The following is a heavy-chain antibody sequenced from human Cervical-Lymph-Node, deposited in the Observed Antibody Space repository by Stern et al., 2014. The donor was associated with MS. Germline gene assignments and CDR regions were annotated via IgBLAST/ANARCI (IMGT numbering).Heavy chain of an antibody. CDR3: ARTTYTYGSLDYYYGMDV. Sequence: QVQLVQSGGGVVQPGRSLRLSCATSGFMFSSFGIHWVRQAPGKGLGWGAVIWYDGTKKYYADSVKGRFTISRDNSKNTLFLQMNSLRAEDTAVYYCARTTYTYGSLDYYYGMDVWGQGTTVTVSS. CDR2: IWYDGTKK. CDR1: GFMFSSFG. D-gene: IGHD5-18*01. V-gene: IGHV3-33*01. J-gene: IGHJ6*02.